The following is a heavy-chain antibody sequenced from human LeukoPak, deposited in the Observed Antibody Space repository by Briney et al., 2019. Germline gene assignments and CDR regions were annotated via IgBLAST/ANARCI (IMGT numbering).Heavy chain of an antibody. J-gene: IGHJ5*02. D-gene: IGHD3-10*01. CDR2: INQDGSEK. V-gene: IGHV3-7*01. Sequence: PGGSLRLSCAASGFTFSSYAMSWVRQAPGQGLQWVATINQDGSEKYYVDSLKGRFTISRDNAKNSLYLQMNTLRVEDTALYYCARVRWFGESWGQGTLVTVSP. CDR3: ARVRWFGES. CDR1: GFTFSSYA.